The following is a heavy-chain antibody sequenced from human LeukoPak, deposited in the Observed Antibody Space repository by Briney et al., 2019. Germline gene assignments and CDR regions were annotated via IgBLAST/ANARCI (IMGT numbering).Heavy chain of an antibody. CDR3: ARVKTDTSGWYHFDY. CDR2: ISGGGDT. CDR1: GFSVSKNY. D-gene: IGHD6-19*01. J-gene: IGHJ4*02. Sequence: PGGSLRLSCAASGFSVSKNYMSWVRQAGGKGLEWASIISGGGDTYYADSVKGRFTISRDNTENTLYLQMNSLRVEDTAVYYCARVKTDTSGWYHFDYWGQGTLVTVSS. V-gene: IGHV3-53*05.